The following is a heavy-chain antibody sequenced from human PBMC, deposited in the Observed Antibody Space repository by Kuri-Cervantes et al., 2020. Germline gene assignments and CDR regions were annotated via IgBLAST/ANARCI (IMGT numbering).Heavy chain of an antibody. D-gene: IGHD2-15*01. CDR2: IYSGGST. V-gene: IGHV3-53*01. CDR1: GFTVSSNY. CDR3: ARGTVVVAATPVYYYYYGMDV. Sequence: GESLKISCAASGFTVSSNYMSWVRQAPGKGLEWVSVIYSGGSTYYADSVKGRFTISRDNSKNTLYLQMNSLRAEDTAVYYCARGTVVVAATPVYYYYYGMDVWGQGTTVTVSS. J-gene: IGHJ6*02.